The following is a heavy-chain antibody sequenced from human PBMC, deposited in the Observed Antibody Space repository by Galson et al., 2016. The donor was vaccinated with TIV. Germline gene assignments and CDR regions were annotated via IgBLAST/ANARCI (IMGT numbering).Heavy chain of an antibody. D-gene: IGHD4-23*01. V-gene: IGHV1-46*01. CDR2: ISPSGTRT. J-gene: IGHJ4*02. CDR3: AGGGTDYGGSGYVDY. Sequence: STYTSTNYYMHWVRQAPGQGLEWMGIISPSGTRTTFAQNFQGRLTMTRDTSTSTVYMDLSSLKSEDTAVYYCAGGGTDYGGSGYVDYWGQGTLLTVSS. CDR1: TYTSTNYY.